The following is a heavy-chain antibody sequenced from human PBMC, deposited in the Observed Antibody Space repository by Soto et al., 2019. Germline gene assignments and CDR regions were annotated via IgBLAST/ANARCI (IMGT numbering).Heavy chain of an antibody. V-gene: IGHV4-59*08. CDR2: IYDSRST. D-gene: IGHD3-22*01. CDR3: ARLSPGYYSISFDY. Sequence: QVQLQESGPGLVKPSETLSLTCTFSGVSISSSYWCWIRRPPGKGLEWFGYIYDSRSTNYNPSLKSRDTISVDTSKNQYSLKLSSVTAADPAVYYCARLSPGYYSISFDYWGQGTLVPVSS. CDR1: GVSISSSY. J-gene: IGHJ4*02.